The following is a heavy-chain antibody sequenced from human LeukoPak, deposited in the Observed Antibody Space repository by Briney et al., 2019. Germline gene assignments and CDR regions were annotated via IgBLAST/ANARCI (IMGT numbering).Heavy chain of an antibody. Sequence: PGGSLRLSCAASGFTFSSYWMHWIRQPPGKGLEWIGEINHSGSTNYNPSLKSRVTISVDTSKNQFSLKLSSVTAADTAVYYCARGSAITMVRGVIRLWFDPWGQGTLVTVSS. CDR3: ARGSAITMVRGVIRLWFDP. D-gene: IGHD3-10*01. V-gene: IGHV4-34*01. J-gene: IGHJ5*02. CDR1: GFTFSSYW. CDR2: INHSGST.